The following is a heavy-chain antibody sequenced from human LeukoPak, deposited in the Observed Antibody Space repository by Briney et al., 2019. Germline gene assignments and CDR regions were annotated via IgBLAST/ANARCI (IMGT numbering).Heavy chain of an antibody. J-gene: IGHJ5*02. CDR3: ARDSRRITGTYFNWFDP. Sequence: ASVKVSCKASGYTFTGHYIHWVRQAPGQGLEWMGWINPKNAGTNFAQRFQGRVTMTRDTSISTAYMELSRLRSDDTAVYYCARDSRRITGTYFNWFDPWGQGTLVTVSS. CDR2: INPKNAGT. CDR1: GYTFTGHY. V-gene: IGHV1-2*02. D-gene: IGHD1-7*01.